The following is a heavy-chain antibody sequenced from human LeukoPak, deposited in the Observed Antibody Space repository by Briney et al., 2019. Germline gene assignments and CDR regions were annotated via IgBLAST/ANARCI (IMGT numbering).Heavy chain of an antibody. V-gene: IGHV6-1*01. CDR3: ARGWGFDY. CDR2: TYYRSKWYT. CDR1: GDSVSSGITA. Sequence: SQTLSLTCAISGDSVSSGITAWNWIRQSPSRGLEWLGRTYYRSKWYTDYAVSVQSRITINPDTSKNQFSLQLNSVTPEDTAVYYCARGWGFDYWGQGTLVTVSS. J-gene: IGHJ4*02. D-gene: IGHD7-27*01.